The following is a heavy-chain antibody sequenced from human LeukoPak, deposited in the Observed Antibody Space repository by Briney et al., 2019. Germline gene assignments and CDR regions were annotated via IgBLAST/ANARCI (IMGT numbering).Heavy chain of an antibody. CDR2: IYYSGST. V-gene: IGHV4-39*07. Sequence: SETLSLTCTVSGGSISSSSYYWGWIRQPPGKGPEWIGSIYYSGSTNYNPSLKSRVTISLDTSKNQFSLKLSSVTAADTAVYYCARRSYGTDYFDYWGQGTLVTVSS. J-gene: IGHJ4*02. D-gene: IGHD5-18*01. CDR1: GGSISSSSYY. CDR3: ARRSYGTDYFDY.